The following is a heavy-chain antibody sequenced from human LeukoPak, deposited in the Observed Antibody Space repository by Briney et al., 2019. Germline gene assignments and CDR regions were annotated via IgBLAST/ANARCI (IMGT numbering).Heavy chain of an antibody. Sequence: ASMKVSCKASGGTFSSYAISWVRQAPGQGLEWMGRIIPILGIANYAQKFQGRVTITADKSTSTAYMELSSLRSEDTAVYYCAREGYYGSGSYYPSAFDIWGQGTMVTVSS. D-gene: IGHD3-10*01. CDR3: AREGYYGSGSYYPSAFDI. V-gene: IGHV1-69*04. CDR1: GGTFSSYA. J-gene: IGHJ3*02. CDR2: IIPILGIA.